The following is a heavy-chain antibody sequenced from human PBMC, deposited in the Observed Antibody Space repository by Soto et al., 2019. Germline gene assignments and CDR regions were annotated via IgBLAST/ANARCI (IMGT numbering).Heavy chain of an antibody. V-gene: IGHV2-5*02. CDR2: IYWDDDK. CDR3: AHRVVWRPSDWSLGWFDP. Sequence: QITLKESGPTLMKPTQTLTLTCTFSGFSLSTSGVGVGWVRQPPGKALEWLALIYWDDDKRYNPSLRSRLAIFQDTPKNLVVLIMTTMDPEDTATYYCAHRVVWRPSDWSLGWFDPWGQGTLVTVSS. J-gene: IGHJ5*02. CDR1: GFSLSTSGVG. D-gene: IGHD3-9*01.